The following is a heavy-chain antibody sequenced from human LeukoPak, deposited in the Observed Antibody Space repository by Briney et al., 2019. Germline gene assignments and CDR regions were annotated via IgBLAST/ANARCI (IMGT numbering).Heavy chain of an antibody. CDR3: ARDQYYYYYYMDV. J-gene: IGHJ6*03. CDR1: GFTFSSYW. CDR2: INTDGSST. Sequence: PGGSLRLSCAASGFTFSSYWMHWVRQAPGKGLVWVSRINTDGSSTSYADSVKGRFTISRDNAKNTLYLQMNSLRAEDTAVYYCARDQYYYYYYMDVWGKGTTVTVSS. V-gene: IGHV3-74*01.